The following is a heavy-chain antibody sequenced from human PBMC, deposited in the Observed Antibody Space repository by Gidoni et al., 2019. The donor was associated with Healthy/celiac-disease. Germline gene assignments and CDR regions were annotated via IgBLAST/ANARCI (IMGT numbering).Heavy chain of an antibody. CDR3: ARARHSSSWYESYY. J-gene: IGHJ4*02. D-gene: IGHD6-13*01. Sequence: QVQLVESGGGVVQPGRSLSLSCAASGFTFSSYGMHWVRQAPGKGLEWVTVIGYDGSNKYYADSVKGRFTISRDNSKNTLYLQMNSLRAEDTAVYYCARARHSSSWYESYYWGQGTLVTVSS. V-gene: IGHV3-33*01. CDR2: IGYDGSNK. CDR1: GFTFSSYG.